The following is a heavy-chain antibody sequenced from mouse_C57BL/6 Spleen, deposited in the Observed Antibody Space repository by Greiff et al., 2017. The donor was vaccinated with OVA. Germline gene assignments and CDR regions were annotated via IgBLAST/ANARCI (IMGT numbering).Heavy chain of an antibody. D-gene: IGHD1-1*01. J-gene: IGHJ2*01. CDR1: GYAFSSSW. V-gene: IGHV1-82*01. Sequence: QVQLQQSGPELVKPGASVKISCKASGYAFSSSWMNWVKQRPGKGLEWIGRIYPGDGDTNYNGKFKGKATLTADKSSSTAYMQLSSLTSEDSAVYFCARGDYGSTLSDYWGQGTTLTVSS. CDR2: IYPGDGDT. CDR3: ARGDYGSTLSDY.